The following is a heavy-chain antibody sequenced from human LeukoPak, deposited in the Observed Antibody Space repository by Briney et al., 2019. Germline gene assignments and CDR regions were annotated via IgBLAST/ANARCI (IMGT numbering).Heavy chain of an antibody. J-gene: IGHJ4*02. D-gene: IGHD6-13*01. V-gene: IGHV3-23*01. CDR2: ISDSGGST. Sequence: PGGSLRLSCAVSGFSLSGYAMSWVRKAPGEGLEWVSAISDSGGSTYYADSVKGRFTISRDNSRNTLYLQMNTLRAEDTAVYYCAKCRGSSWTDYFDYWGQGTLVTVSS. CDR1: GFSLSGYA. CDR3: AKCRGSSWTDYFDY.